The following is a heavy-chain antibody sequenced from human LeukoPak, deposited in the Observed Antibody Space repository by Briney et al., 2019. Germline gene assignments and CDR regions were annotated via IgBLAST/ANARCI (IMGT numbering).Heavy chain of an antibody. CDR2: IYTSGST. Sequence: PSETLSLTCTVSGGSISSSSYYWGWIRQPPGKGLEWIGRIYTSGSTNYNPSLKSRVTISVDTSKNQFSLKLSSVAAADTAVYYCARTLLGYCSGGSCYWDWFDPWGQGTLVTVSS. CDR3: ARTLLGYCSGGSCYWDWFDP. J-gene: IGHJ5*02. D-gene: IGHD2-15*01. CDR1: GGSISSSSYY. V-gene: IGHV4-61*02.